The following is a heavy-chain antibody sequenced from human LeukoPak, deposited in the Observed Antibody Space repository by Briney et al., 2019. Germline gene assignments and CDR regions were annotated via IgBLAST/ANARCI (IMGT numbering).Heavy chain of an antibody. CDR2: IGSSTSYI. CDR3: AREMATSLGAFDI. CDR1: GFTFSSYS. Sequence: GGSLRLSCGASGFTFSSYSMNWVRQAPGKGLQRVSSIGSSTSYIYYADSVKGRFTISRDNAKNSLYLQMNSLRVEDTAVYYCAREMATSLGAFDIWGQGTVVTVSS. J-gene: IGHJ3*02. V-gene: IGHV3-21*01. D-gene: IGHD5-24*01.